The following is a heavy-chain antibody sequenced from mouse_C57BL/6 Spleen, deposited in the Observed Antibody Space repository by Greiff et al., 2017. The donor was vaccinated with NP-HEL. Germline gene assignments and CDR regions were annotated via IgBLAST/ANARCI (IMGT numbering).Heavy chain of an antibody. CDR3: ARSRALRPFAY. CDR2: IYPGDGDT. CDR1: GYAFSSYW. J-gene: IGHJ3*01. D-gene: IGHD3-2*02. Sequence: VKLQQSGAELVKPGASVKISCKASGYAFSSYWMNWVKQRPGKGLEWIGQIYPGDGDTNYNGKFKGKATLTADKSSSTAYMQLSSLTSEDSAVYFCARSRALRPFAYWGQGTLVTVSA. V-gene: IGHV1-80*01.